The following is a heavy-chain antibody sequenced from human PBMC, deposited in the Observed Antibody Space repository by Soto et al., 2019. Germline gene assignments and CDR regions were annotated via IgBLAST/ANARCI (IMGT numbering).Heavy chain of an antibody. J-gene: IGHJ5*02. CDR1: GFTFSSYA. Sequence: PGGSLRLSCAASGFTFSSYAMHWVRQAPGKGLEWVAVISYDGSNKYYADSVKGRFTISRDNSKNALYLQMNSLRAEDTAVYYWAVPWIKLWWDSSWGQGTLVNVSS. V-gene: IGHV3-30-3*01. CDR3: AVPWIKLWWDSS. CDR2: ISYDGSNK. D-gene: IGHD5-18*01.